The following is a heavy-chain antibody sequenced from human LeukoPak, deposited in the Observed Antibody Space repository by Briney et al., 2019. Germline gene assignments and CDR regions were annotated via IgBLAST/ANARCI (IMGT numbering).Heavy chain of an antibody. CDR3: ARDRLGPSFSVSHFDL. V-gene: IGHV3-20*04. Sequence: GGSLRLSCATSGFTFADYGLSWVRRAPGKGLEWLCAINYNGAITDYADSVKGRFTISRDNAKNSLYLRMDSLRAEDTALYYCARDRLGPSFSVSHFDLWGQGTLVTVSS. D-gene: IGHD3-3*02. J-gene: IGHJ4*02. CDR1: GFTFADYG. CDR2: INYNGAIT.